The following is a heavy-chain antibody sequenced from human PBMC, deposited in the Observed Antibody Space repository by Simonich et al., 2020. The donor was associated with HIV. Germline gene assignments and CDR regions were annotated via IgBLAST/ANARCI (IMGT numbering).Heavy chain of an antibody. CDR1: GFTFDDYA. CDR3: AKDKGAYYGSGSPVY. J-gene: IGHJ4*02. V-gene: IGHV3-9*01. CDR2: ISRNSGSI. Sequence: EVQLVESGGGLVQPGRSLRLSCAASGFTFDDYAMHWVRQAPGKGREWFLGISRNSGSIGYADSVKGRFTISRDNAKNSLYLQMNSLRAEDTALYYCAKDKGAYYGSGSPVYWGQGTLVTVSS. D-gene: IGHD3-10*01.